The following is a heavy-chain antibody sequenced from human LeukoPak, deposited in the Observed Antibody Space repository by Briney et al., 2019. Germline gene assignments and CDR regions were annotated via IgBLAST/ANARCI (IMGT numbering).Heavy chain of an antibody. CDR2: INRNSVSI. J-gene: IGHJ4*02. CDR1: GFTFDDYA. CDR3: TKDLLAHITYFDY. Sequence: SLRLSCAASGFTFDDYAMHWVRQAPGKGLEWVSGINRNSVSIGYADSVKGRFTISRDNAKNSLFLQMNSLRAEDTAFYYCTKDLLAHITYFDYWGQGTLVTVSS. V-gene: IGHV3-9*01. D-gene: IGHD1-20*01.